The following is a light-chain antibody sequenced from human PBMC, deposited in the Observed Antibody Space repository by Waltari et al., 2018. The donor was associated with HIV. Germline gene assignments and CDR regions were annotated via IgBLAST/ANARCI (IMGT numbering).Light chain of an antibody. CDR1: TSNIGRNT. J-gene: IGLJ2*01. Sequence: QSVLTQPPSTSGTPEERVTISCSGSTSNIGRNTVSWFQQLPGSAPTVLIYGKNQRRSGVPDRFSGSKSGTSASLAISGLQFEDEADYYCASWDDSLNGPVFGGGTKLSVV. V-gene: IGLV1-44*01. CDR3: ASWDDSLNGPV. CDR2: GKN.